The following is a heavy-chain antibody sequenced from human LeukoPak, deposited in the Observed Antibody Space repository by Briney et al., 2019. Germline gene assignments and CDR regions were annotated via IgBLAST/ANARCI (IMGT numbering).Heavy chain of an antibody. CDR2: INHSGST. CDR1: GGSFSGYY. CDR3: ARGEDAVATIFYYYYYGMDV. D-gene: IGHD5-12*01. Sequence: PSETLSLTCAVYGGSFSGYYWSWIRQPPVKGLEWIGEINHSGSTNYNPSLKSRVTISVDTSKNQFSLKLSSVTAADTAVYYCARGEDAVATIFYYYYYGMDVWGKGTTVTVSS. J-gene: IGHJ6*04. V-gene: IGHV4-34*01.